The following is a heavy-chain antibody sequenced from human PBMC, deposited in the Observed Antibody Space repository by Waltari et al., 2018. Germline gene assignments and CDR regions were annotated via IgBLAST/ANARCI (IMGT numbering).Heavy chain of an antibody. Sequence: QLQLQESGPGLVKPSETLSLTCTVSGGSISSSSYYWGWIRQPPGKGLEWIGSIYYSGSTYYNPALKSRVTISVDTSKNQFSLKLSSVTAADTAVYYCATGKQWLAIYYYYGMDVWGQGTTVTVSS. CDR3: ATGKQWLAIYYYYGMDV. D-gene: IGHD6-19*01. V-gene: IGHV4-39*07. J-gene: IGHJ6*02. CDR2: IYYSGST. CDR1: GGSISSSSYY.